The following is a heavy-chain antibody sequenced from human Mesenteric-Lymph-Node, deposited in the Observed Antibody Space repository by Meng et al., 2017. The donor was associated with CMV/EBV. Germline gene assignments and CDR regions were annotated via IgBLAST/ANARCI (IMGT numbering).Heavy chain of an antibody. Sequence: SLSASGRLVRSIRQPPGNAPPWLALIFSTDGKRFSPSLKCRVTITKDTSKNQVVLTMSNMAPVDTATYYCARLRGSVSYYKGPIDYWGQGTLVTVSS. CDR1: SLSASGRL. D-gene: IGHD3-10*01. CDR3: ARLRGSVSYYKGPIDY. V-gene: IGHV2-5*01. J-gene: IGHJ4*02. CDR2: IFSTDGK.